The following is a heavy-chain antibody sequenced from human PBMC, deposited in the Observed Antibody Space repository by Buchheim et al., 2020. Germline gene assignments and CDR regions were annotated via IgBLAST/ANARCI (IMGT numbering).Heavy chain of an antibody. V-gene: IGHV4-34*01. CDR2: INHSGST. Sequence: QVQLQQWGAGLLKPSETLSFTCAVYGGSFSGYYWSWIRQPPGKGLEWIGEINHSGSTNYNPSLKSRVTISVDTSKNQFSLKLSSVTAADTAVYYCARGCRYYYYYGMDVWGQGTT. J-gene: IGHJ6*02. CDR1: GGSFSGYY. CDR3: ARGCRYYYYYGMDV.